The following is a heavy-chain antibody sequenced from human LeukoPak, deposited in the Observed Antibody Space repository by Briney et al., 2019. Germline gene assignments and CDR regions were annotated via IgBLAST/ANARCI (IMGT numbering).Heavy chain of an antibody. J-gene: IGHJ6*03. V-gene: IGHV4-4*02. CDR3: ARLRGVREVSKYYYYHYMDV. CDR1: GGSISSSNW. D-gene: IGHD3-10*01. CDR2: IYHSGST. Sequence: SGTLSLTCAVSGGSISSSNWWSWVRQPPGNGLEWIGEIYHSGSTNYNPSLKSRVTISVDKSKNQFSLKLSSVTAADTAVYYCARLRGVREVSKYYYYHYMDVWGKGTTVTISS.